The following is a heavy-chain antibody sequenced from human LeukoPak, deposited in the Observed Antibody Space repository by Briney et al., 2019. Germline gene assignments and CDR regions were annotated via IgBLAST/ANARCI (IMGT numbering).Heavy chain of an antibody. D-gene: IGHD1-26*01. V-gene: IGHV1-2*02. J-gene: IGHJ5*02. CDR1: GYTFSDYF. CDR3: ARDDSGSMVT. Sequence: ASVKVSCKASGYTFSDYFMHWVRQAPGQGLEWMGWINPNSGGTNYAQKFQGRVTMTRDTSISTAYLELSRLRYDDTAVYYCARDDSGSMVTWGQGTLVTVSS. CDR2: INPNSGGT.